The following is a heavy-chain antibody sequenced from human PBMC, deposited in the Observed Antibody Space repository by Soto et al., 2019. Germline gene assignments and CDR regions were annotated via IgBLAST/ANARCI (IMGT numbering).Heavy chain of an antibody. Sequence: PGGSLRLSCAASGFTFSDYYMSWIRQAPGKGLEWVSYISSSGSTIYYADSVKGRFTISRDNAKNSLYLQMNSLRAEDTAVYYCARDSLRRLRDPYYMDVWGKGTTVTVSS. CDR1: GFTFSDYY. CDR2: ISSSGSTI. J-gene: IGHJ6*03. D-gene: IGHD2-8*01. CDR3: ARDSLRRLRDPYYMDV. V-gene: IGHV3-11*01.